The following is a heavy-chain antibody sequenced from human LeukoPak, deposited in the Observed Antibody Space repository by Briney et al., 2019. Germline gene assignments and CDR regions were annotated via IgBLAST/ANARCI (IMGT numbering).Heavy chain of an antibody. J-gene: IGHJ3*02. V-gene: IGHV5-51*01. CDR2: IYPGDSDT. CDR1: GYTFTSYW. D-gene: IGHD3-22*01. Sequence: GESLKISCKGSGYTFTSYWIGWVRQMPGKGLEWMGIIYPGDSDTRYSPSFQGQVTISADKSISTAYLQWSSLKASDTAMYYCAISMSATYYCDSSGYFNDAFDIWGQGTMVTVSS. CDR3: AISMSATYYCDSSGYFNDAFDI.